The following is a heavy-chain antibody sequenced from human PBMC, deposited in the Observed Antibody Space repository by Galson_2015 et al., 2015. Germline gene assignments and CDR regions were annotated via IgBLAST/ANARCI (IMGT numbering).Heavy chain of an antibody. CDR3: AKSNSLQEDKGWYYVDH. V-gene: IGHV3-23*01. CDR1: GFIFRNYA. Sequence: SLRLSCAASGFIFRNYAMTWVRQGPGKGLHWVSVICDGGGWTYYADSVKGRFNISRDNSKNTLYLQMSSLRAEDTAIYYCAKSNSLQEDKGWYYVDHRGQDSLATDSS. J-gene: IGHJ1*01. D-gene: IGHD3-10*02. CDR2: ICDGGGWT.